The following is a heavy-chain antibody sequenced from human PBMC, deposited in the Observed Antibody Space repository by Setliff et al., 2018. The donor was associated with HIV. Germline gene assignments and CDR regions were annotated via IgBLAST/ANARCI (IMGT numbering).Heavy chain of an antibody. CDR1: GFTFSSYV. CDR3: VKGGTYSSSWYDS. J-gene: IGHJ4*02. CDR2: INTNGGST. D-gene: IGHD6-13*01. V-gene: IGHV3-64*05. Sequence: PGGSLRLSCSASGFTFSSYVMHWVRQAPGKGLVYVSTINTNGGSTWYADSVKGRFTISRDNSKNTLYVQMTSLRPDDTAVYYCVKGGTYSSSWYDSWGQGTLVTVS.